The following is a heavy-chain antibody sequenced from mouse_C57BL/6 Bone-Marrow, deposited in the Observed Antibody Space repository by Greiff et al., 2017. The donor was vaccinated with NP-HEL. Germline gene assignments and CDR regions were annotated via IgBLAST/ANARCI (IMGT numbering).Heavy chain of an antibody. J-gene: IGHJ1*03. CDR1: GFNIKDYY. CDR2: IDPEDGDT. V-gene: IGHV14-1*01. CDR3: TLTYYYGSRGGYFDV. D-gene: IGHD1-1*01. Sequence: VQLQQSGAELVRPGASVKLSCTASGFNIKDYYMHWVKQRPEQGLEWIGRIDPEDGDTEYAPKFPGTATLTADKSSNTAYLQLSSLTSEDTAVYYCTLTYYYGSRGGYFDVWGTGTTVTVSS.